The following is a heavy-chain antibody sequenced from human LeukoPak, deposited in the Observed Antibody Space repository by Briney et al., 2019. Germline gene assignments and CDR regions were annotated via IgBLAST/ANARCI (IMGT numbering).Heavy chain of an antibody. J-gene: IGHJ5*02. CDR2: IIPIFGTA. Sequence: ASVKVSCKASGGTFSSYAISWVRQAPGQGLEWMGGIIPIFGTANYAQKFQGRVTITTDESTSTAYMELSSLRSEDTAVYYCARDPWYDSSGYHNWFDPWGQGTLVTVSS. D-gene: IGHD3-22*01. V-gene: IGHV1-69*05. CDR1: GGTFSSYA. CDR3: ARDPWYDSSGYHNWFDP.